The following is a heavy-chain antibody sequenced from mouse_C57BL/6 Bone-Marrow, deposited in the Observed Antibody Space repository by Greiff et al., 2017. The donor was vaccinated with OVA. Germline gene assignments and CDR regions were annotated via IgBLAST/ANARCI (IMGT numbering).Heavy chain of an antibody. Sequence: EVKLQESGGGLVKPGGSLKLSCAASGFTFSSYAMSWVRQTPEKRLEWVATISDGGSYTYYPDNVKGRFTISRDNAKNNLYLQMSHLKSEDTAMHYCARDPWYFDVWGTGTTVTVSS. J-gene: IGHJ1*03. CDR3: ARDPWYFDV. V-gene: IGHV5-4*01. CDR2: ISDGGSYT. CDR1: GFTFSSYA.